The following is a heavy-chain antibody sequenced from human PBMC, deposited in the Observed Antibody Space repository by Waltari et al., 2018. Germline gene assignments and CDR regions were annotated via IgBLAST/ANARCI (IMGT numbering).Heavy chain of an antibody. D-gene: IGHD3-22*01. Sequence: EVQLVESGGGLVQSGRSLRLSCAASGFTFDDYAMHWVRQAPGKGLEWVSGISWNSGSIGYADSVKGRFTISRDNAKNSLYLQMNSLRAEDTALYYCAKDWDYYDSSGYAYWGQGTLVTVSS. V-gene: IGHV3-9*01. CDR3: AKDWDYYDSSGYAY. CDR2: ISWNSGSI. CDR1: GFTFDDYA. J-gene: IGHJ4*02.